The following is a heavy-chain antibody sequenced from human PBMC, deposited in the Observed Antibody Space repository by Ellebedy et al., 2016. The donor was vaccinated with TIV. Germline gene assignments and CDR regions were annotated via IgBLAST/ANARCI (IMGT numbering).Heavy chain of an antibody. CDR3: AREGPREDTKAFDI. Sequence: SETLSLTXTVSGASISSSSYYCGWIRQPPGKGLEWIGSIYYSGSTYYNPSLKSRVTISVDTSKNQFSLKLSSVTAADTAVYYCAREGPREDTKAFDIWGQGTMVTVSS. D-gene: IGHD2-15*01. CDR1: GASISSSSYY. J-gene: IGHJ3*02. V-gene: IGHV4-39*02. CDR2: IYYSGST.